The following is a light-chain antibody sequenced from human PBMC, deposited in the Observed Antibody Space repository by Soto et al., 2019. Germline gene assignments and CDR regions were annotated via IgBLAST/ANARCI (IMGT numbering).Light chain of an antibody. V-gene: IGKV3-15*01. CDR1: QSVSAN. CDR2: GAS. J-gene: IGKJ1*01. CDR3: RQYNTWLWT. Sequence: EVVMTQSPATLSVSPGERATLSCRASQSVSANLAWYQQKPGQAPRLLIHGASNRATGIPARFSGSGFGTEFILTISSLKSEDFAVYYCRQYNTWLWTFGQGTKVEI.